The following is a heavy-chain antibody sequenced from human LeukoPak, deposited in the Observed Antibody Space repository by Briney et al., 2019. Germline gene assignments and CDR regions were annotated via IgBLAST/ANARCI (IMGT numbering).Heavy chain of an antibody. CDR1: GFTLGDYA. CDR2: IRSKAYGGTT. Sequence: GGSLRLSCTASGFTLGDYAMSWVRQAPGKGLEWVGFIRSKAYGGTTEYAASVKGRFTISRDDSKSIAYLQMNSLKTEDTAVYYCTRDQEKEDTVFDYWGQGTLVTVSS. CDR3: TRDQEKEDTVFDY. V-gene: IGHV3-49*04. J-gene: IGHJ4*02. D-gene: IGHD2-15*01.